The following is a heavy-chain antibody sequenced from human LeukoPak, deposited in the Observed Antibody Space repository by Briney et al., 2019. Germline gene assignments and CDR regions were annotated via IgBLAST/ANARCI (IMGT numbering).Heavy chain of an antibody. V-gene: IGHV3-23*01. Sequence: GGSLSPSCAASGFTFTSYAITCVLQAPGKGLEWVSAISGGGSGTYYADSVKGRFTISRVNSKNILYLQLNSLRAEDTAVYFCAKGADLVIEGAGVYYLHNWGQGTLVTVSS. J-gene: IGHJ4*02. CDR1: GFTFTSYA. CDR2: ISGGGSGT. D-gene: IGHD2/OR15-2a*01. CDR3: AKGADLVIEGAGVYYLHN.